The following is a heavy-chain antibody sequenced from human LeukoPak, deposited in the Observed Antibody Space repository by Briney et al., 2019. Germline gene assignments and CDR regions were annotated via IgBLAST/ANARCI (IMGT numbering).Heavy chain of an antibody. CDR3: ARARPLYYYDSSGYELQH. Sequence: GASVKVSCKASGYTFTSYGISWVRQAPGQGLEWMGWISAYNGNTNYAQKLQGRVTMTTDTSTSTAYMELRSLRSDDTAVYYCARARPLYYYDSSGYELQHWGQGTLVTVSS. CDR1: GYTFTSYG. D-gene: IGHD3-22*01. J-gene: IGHJ1*01. CDR2: ISAYNGNT. V-gene: IGHV1-18*01.